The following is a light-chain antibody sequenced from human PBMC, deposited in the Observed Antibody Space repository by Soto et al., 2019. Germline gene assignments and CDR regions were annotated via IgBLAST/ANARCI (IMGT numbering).Light chain of an antibody. CDR2: AAS. CDR1: QSISSY. CDR3: QQSYSTPIT. V-gene: IGKV1-39*01. Sequence: DIQMTQSTSCLSASVGDRVTITCRASQSISSYLNWYQQKPGKAPKLLIYAASSLQSGVPSRFSGSGSGTDFTLTISSLQPEDFATYYCQQSYSTPITFGQGTRLEIK. J-gene: IGKJ5*01.